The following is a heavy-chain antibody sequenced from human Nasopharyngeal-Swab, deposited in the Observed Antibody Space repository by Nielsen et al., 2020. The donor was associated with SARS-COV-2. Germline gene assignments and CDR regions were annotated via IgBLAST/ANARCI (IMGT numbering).Heavy chain of an antibody. D-gene: IGHD2-2*01. CDR3: ARDKVVVVPAAIYYYGMDV. V-gene: IGHV3-74*01. Sequence: GESLKISCAASGFTFSSYWMHWVRQAPGEGLVWVSRINSDGSSTSYADSVKGRFTISRDNAKNTLYLQMNSLRAEDTAVYYCARDKVVVVPAAIYYYGMDVWGQGTTVTVSS. CDR1: GFTFSSYW. J-gene: IGHJ6*02. CDR2: INSDGSST.